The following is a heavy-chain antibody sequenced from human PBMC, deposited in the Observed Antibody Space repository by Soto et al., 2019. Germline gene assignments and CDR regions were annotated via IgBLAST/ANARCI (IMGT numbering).Heavy chain of an antibody. Sequence: SQTLSLPCAISVDSVSSNTAAWNCIRSSPSRGLEWLGRTYYRSNWRHDYAVSVKSRITVNPDTSKNHFSLQLNSVTPDDTAVYYCARGVAGSGFDLWGQGTLVTVSS. J-gene: IGHJ4*02. D-gene: IGHD6-19*01. CDR2: TYYRSNWRH. CDR1: VDSVSSNTAA. V-gene: IGHV6-1*01. CDR3: ARGVAGSGFDL.